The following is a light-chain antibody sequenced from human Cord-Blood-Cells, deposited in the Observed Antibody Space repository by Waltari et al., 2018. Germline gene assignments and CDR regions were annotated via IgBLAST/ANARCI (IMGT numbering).Light chain of an antibody. Sequence: DIQMTQSPSSLSACVGDRVTITCRASQSISSYLNWYQQKPGKAPKLLIYAASSLQSGVPSRFSGSGSGTDFTLTISSLQPEDFATYYCQQSYSTPGTFGGGTKVEIK. CDR1: QSISSY. CDR2: AAS. V-gene: IGKV1-39*01. CDR3: QQSYSTPGT. J-gene: IGKJ4*01.